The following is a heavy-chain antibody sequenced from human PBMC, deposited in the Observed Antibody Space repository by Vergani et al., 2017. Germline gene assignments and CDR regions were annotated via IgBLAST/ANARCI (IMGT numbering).Heavy chain of an antibody. Sequence: EVQLVQSGAEVKKPGESLKISCKGSGYRFTSYWFGWVRQMPGKGLEWMGIIYPGDSATRYSPSFQGQVTISADKSISTDYLQWIRLKASDAAMYYWARPLRAPDDPYYVYGMDVWGQGTTVTVSS. V-gene: IGHV5-51*01. CDR1: GYRFTSYW. D-gene: IGHD3-16*01. CDR2: IYPGDSAT. J-gene: IGHJ6*02. CDR3: ARPLRAPDDPYYVYGMDV.